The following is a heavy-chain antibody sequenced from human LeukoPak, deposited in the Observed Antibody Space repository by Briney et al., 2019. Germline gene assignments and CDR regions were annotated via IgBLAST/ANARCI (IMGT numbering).Heavy chain of an antibody. CDR1: GNTFTSYD. D-gene: IGHD3-10*01. V-gene: IGHV1-8*01. Sequence: ASVKVSCKASGNTFTSYDINWVRQATGQGLEWMGWMNPNSGNTGYAQKFQGRVTMTRNTSISTAYMELSSLRSEDTAVYYCARVGRVWFGELFIDYWGQGTLVTVSS. CDR2: MNPNSGNT. J-gene: IGHJ4*02. CDR3: ARVGRVWFGELFIDY.